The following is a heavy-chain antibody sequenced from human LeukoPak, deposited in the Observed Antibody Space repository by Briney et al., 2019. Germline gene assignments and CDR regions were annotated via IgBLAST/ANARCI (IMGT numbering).Heavy chain of an antibody. Sequence: ASVKVSCKASGGTFSSYAISWVRQAPGQGLEWMGRIIPIFGIANYAQKFQGRVTITADKSTSTAYMELSSLRSEDTAVYYCARGTTVVEAYGMDVWGQGTTVTVS. CDR1: GGTFSSYA. V-gene: IGHV1-69*04. D-gene: IGHD4-23*01. CDR2: IIPIFGIA. CDR3: ARGTTVVEAYGMDV. J-gene: IGHJ6*02.